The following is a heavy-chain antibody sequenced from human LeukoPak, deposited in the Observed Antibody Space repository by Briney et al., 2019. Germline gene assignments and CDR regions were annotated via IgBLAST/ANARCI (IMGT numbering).Heavy chain of an antibody. CDR3: ARGGGNYPIDY. CDR1: GGSISSSSYY. J-gene: IGHJ4*02. V-gene: IGHV4-39*01. Sequence: SETLSLTCTVSGGSISSSSYYWGWIRQPPGKGLEWIGSIYYSGSTYYNPSLKSRVTISVDTSKNQFSLKLSSVTAADTAVYYCARGGGNYPIDYWGQGTLVTVSS. D-gene: IGHD1-26*01. CDR2: IYYSGST.